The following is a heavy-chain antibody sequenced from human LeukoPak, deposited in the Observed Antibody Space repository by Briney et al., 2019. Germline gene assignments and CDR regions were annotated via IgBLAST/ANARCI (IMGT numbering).Heavy chain of an antibody. J-gene: IGHJ4*02. D-gene: IGHD3-10*01. CDR3: ARPGPATMVRGGPGGFDY. CDR1: GYTFTSYG. V-gene: IGHV1-18*01. CDR2: ISAYNGNT. Sequence: GASVKVSCKASGYTFTSYGISWVRQAPGQGLEWMGWISAYNGNTNYAQKLQGRVTMTTDTSTSTAYMELRSLRSDDTAVYYCARPGPATMVRGGPGGFDYWGQGTLVTVSS.